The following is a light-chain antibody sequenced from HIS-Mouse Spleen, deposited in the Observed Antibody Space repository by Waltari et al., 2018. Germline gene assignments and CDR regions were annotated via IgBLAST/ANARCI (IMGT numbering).Light chain of an antibody. Sequence: SHELTHPPSVSVSAGQTARITCPGDAFPNNYAYLYQHKPGQAPVLVIYADSKRPPGSPERFSGSSTGTMATLTISGAQVEDEADYYCYSTDSSGNHRVFGGGTKLTVL. CDR1: AFPNNY. CDR2: ADS. CDR3: YSTDSSGNHRV. V-gene: IGLV3-10*01. J-gene: IGLJ2*01.